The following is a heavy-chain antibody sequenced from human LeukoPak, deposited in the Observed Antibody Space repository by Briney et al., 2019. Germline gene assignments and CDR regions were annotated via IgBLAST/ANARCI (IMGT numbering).Heavy chain of an antibody. CDR2: IDWDDDK. J-gene: IGHJ4*02. CDR3: AVSGGSYNLV. D-gene: IGHD1-26*01. Sequence: SGPALVKPTQTLTLTCTFSGFSLSTSGMRVSWIRQPPGKALEWLARIDWDDDKFYSTSLKTRLTISKDTSKNQVVLTMTNMDPVDTATYYCAVSGGSYNLVWGQGTLVTVSS. CDR1: GFSLSTSGMR. V-gene: IGHV2-70*04.